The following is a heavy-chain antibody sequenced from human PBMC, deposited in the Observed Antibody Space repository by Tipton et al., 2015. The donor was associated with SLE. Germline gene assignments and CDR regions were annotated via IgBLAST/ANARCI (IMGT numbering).Heavy chain of an antibody. Sequence: QSGPEVKKPGASVKVSCKASGYTFTGYYMHWVRQAPGQGLEWMGWINPNSGGTNYAQKFQGRVTMTRDTSISTAYMELSRLRSDDTAVYYCAIPGITIFGVVIPWLFDIWGQGAMVTVSS. D-gene: IGHD3-3*01. J-gene: IGHJ3*02. CDR1: GYTFTGYY. CDR3: AIPGITIFGVVIPWLFDI. V-gene: IGHV1-2*02. CDR2: INPNSGGT.